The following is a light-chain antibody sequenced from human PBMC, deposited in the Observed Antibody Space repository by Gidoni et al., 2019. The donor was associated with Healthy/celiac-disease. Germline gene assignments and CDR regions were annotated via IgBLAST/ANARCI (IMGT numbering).Light chain of an antibody. V-gene: IGLV2-14*01. CDR2: DVS. CDR1: SSDVGGYNY. Sequence: QSALTQPASVSGSPGQSISISCTGTSSDVGGYNYVSWYQQRPGKAPKLRIYDVSNRPSGVSNRFSGSKSGNTASLTISGLQAEDEADYYCSSYTSSSTLVVFGGGTKLTGL. CDR3: SSYTSSSTLVV. J-gene: IGLJ2*01.